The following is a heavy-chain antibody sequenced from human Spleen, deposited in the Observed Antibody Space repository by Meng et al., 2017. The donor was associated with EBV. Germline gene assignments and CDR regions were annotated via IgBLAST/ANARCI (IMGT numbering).Heavy chain of an antibody. CDR2: INTNTWSP. V-gene: IGHV7-4-1*02. J-gene: IGHJ4*02. CDR1: AYTLSSHA. CDR3: ASGGWGDY. Sequence: QVQLLQSGSELKKPRASGKVSCKALAYTLSSHAMNWVRQAPGQGLEWLGWINTNTWSPTYAQGFRGRFLFSLDTSVSTAYLQISSLKAEDTAVYYCASGGWGDYWGQGTLVTVSS. D-gene: IGHD6-19*01.